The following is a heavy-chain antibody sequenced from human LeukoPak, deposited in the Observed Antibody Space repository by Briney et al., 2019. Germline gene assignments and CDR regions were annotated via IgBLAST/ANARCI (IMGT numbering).Heavy chain of an antibody. CDR2: ISAYNGNT. CDR3: ARDPGIAAAGAFDY. V-gene: IGHV1-18*01. J-gene: IGHJ4*02. D-gene: IGHD6-13*01. CDR1: GYTFTSYG. Sequence: ASVKVSCRASGYTFTSYGISWVRQAPGQGLEWMGWISAYNGNTNYAQKLQGRVTMTTDTSTSTAYMELRSLRSDDTAVYYCARDPGIAAAGAFDYWGQGTLVTVSS.